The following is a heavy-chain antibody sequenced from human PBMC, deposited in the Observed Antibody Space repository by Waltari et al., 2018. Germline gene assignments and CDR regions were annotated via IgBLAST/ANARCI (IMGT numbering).Heavy chain of an antibody. CDR2: ISVSGGST. CDR3: AKDLDNGYDMNYFDY. Sequence: EVQLLESGGGLVQPGGSLRLSCAASGFTFRTYAMSWVRQAPGKGLEWVSGISVSGGSTHYTDTVKGRSTTSRDNTKNTLTLQMNSVRAEDTAVYYCAKDLDNGYDMNYFDYWGQGDLVTVSS. CDR1: GFTFRTYA. D-gene: IGHD3-22*01. J-gene: IGHJ4*02. V-gene: IGHV3-23*01.